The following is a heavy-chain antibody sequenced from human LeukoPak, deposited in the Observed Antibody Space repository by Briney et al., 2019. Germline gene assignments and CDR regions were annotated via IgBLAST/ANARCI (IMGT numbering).Heavy chain of an antibody. CDR1: GFTFSSYW. J-gene: IGHJ6*01. V-gene: IGHV3-7*01. Sequence: GGSLRLSCAASGFTFSSYWMSWVRQAPGKGLEWVANIKQEGSEKYYVDSVKGRFTISRDRDKNSLYLQMNSLRAEDTAVYYCARVSCSSASCYYYYYYGMDVWGEGSTVTVSS. CDR3: ARVSCSSASCYYYYYYGMDV. D-gene: IGHD2-2*01. CDR2: IKQEGSEK.